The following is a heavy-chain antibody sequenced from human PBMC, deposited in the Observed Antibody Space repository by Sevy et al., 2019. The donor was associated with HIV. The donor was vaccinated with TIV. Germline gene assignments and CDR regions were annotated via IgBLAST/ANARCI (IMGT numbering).Heavy chain of an antibody. CDR3: ARHGGTVTNYFDY. CDR2: IYYSEST. D-gene: IGHD4-4*01. V-gene: IGHV4-39*01. CDR1: GGSISSSSYY. Sequence: SENLSLTCTVSGGSISSSSYYWGWIRQPPGKGLEWIGSIYYSESTNYNPSLKSRVTISVDTSKKQFSLKLSSVTAADTAVYYCARHGGTVTNYFDYWGQGTLVTVSS. J-gene: IGHJ4*02.